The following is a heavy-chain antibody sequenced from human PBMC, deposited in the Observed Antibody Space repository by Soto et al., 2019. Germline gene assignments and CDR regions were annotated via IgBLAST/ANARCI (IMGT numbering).Heavy chain of an antibody. CDR3: AREMATIRDGDYFDY. CDR1: GGTFSSYA. V-gene: IGHV1-69*13. Sequence: SVKVSCKASGGTFSSYAISWVRQAPGQGLEWMGGIIPIFGTANYAQKFQGRVTITADESTSTAYMELSSLRSEDTAVYYCAREMATIRDGDYFDYWGQGTLVTVSS. CDR2: IIPIFGTA. D-gene: IGHD5-12*01. J-gene: IGHJ4*02.